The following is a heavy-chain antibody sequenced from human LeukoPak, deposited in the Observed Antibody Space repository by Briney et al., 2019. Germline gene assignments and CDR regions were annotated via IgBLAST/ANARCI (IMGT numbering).Heavy chain of an antibody. CDR3: ARIGSDFSGIDY. CDR2: IKSKTDGGTT. D-gene: IGHD2-21*02. V-gene: IGHV3-15*01. J-gene: IGHJ4*02. Sequence: GGSLRLSCAASGFTFSNAWMSWVRQTPGKGLEWVGRIKSKTDGGTTDYAAPVKGRFTISRDDSKNTLYLQMNSLKTEDTAVYYCARIGSDFSGIDYWGQGTLVTVSS. CDR1: GFTFSNAW.